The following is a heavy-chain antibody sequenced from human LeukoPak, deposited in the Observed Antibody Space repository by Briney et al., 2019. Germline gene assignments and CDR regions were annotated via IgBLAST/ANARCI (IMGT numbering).Heavy chain of an antibody. CDR2: IYFSETT. J-gene: IGHJ6*02. V-gene: IGHV4-59*11. CDR3: ARDNGDYDHYYYYGMDV. D-gene: IGHD4-17*01. CDR1: GAPLRSHY. Sequence: SETLPLTCSVSGAPLRSHYWTWFRQSPGQGREWIGHIYFSETTKYNPSLKSRASISADISKNQFYLNLRSVTAADTAVYYCARDNGDYDHYYYYGMDVWGQGTTVTVSS.